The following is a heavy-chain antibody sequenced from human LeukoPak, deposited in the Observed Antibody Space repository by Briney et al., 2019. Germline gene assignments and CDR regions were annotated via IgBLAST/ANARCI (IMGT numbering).Heavy chain of an antibody. CDR2: IWYDGSNE. D-gene: IGHD1-1*01. J-gene: IGHJ6*03. Sequence: AGGSLRLSCEASGLTLTYYPFSNYGMHWVRQSPGKGLEWVAVIWYDGSNEGYGDSVKGRFTISRDNSKNMLYLQMNSLRDEDTAVYYCATNSGTPPRYMGVWGKGTTVSVSS. CDR1: GLTLTYYPFSNYG. V-gene: IGHV3-33*01. CDR3: ATNSGTPPRYMGV.